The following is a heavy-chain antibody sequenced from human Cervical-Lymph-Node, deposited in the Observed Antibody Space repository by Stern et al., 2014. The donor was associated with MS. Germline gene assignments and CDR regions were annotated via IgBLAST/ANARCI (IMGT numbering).Heavy chain of an antibody. V-gene: IGHV6-1*01. Sequence: VQLVESGPGLVKPSQTLSLTCAISGDSVSSDSAAWNWIRQSPSRDLECLGRIYYRSKWYDDYALSVRGRITISPDTSKNQFSLHLNSVTPEDTAVYYCARDIGPYTWNDFDYWGQGTLVTVSS. D-gene: IGHD1-1*01. CDR1: GDSVSSDSAA. CDR2: IYYRSKWYD. J-gene: IGHJ4*02. CDR3: ARDIGPYTWNDFDY.